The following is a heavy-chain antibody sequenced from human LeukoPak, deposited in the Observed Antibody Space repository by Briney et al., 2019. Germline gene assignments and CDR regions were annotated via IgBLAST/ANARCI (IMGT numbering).Heavy chain of an antibody. CDR2: IKQDGSEK. V-gene: IGHV3-7*01. CDR1: GFTFSSYW. CDR3: ARRRVPYGSGSYFAFDV. Sequence: GGSLRLSCAASGFTFSSYWMSWVRQAPGKGLEWVANIKQDGSEKYYVDSVEGRFTISRDNAKNSLYLQMNSLRAEDTAVYYCARRRVPYGSGSYFAFDVWGQGTMVTVSS. J-gene: IGHJ3*01. D-gene: IGHD3-10*01.